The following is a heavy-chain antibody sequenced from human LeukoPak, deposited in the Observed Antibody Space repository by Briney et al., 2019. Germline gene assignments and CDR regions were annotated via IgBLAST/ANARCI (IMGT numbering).Heavy chain of an antibody. D-gene: IGHD3-3*01. CDR1: GYTFTGYY. CDR2: INPNSGGT. CDR3: ARVFTIFGEDYFDY. J-gene: IGHJ4*02. Sequence: ASVKVSCKASGYTFTGYYMHWVRQAPGQGLEWMGWINPNSGGTNYAQKFQGRVTMTRDTSISTAYMEPSRLRSDDTAVYYCARVFTIFGEDYFDYWGQGTLVTVSS. V-gene: IGHV1-2*02.